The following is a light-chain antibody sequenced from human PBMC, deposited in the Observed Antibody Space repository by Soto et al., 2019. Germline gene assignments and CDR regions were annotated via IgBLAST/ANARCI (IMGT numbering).Light chain of an antibody. J-gene: IGKJ1*01. CDR1: QSVSSSY. CDR3: KTYNDWIRA. Sequence: EIVLTQSPGTLSLSPGERATLSCRASQSVSSSYLAWYQQKPCQAHRLLIYGASSRATDIPDRFSGSGSGTEFTLTVRTLKSEDLAVYYCKTYNDWIRAVGTGTKVDIK. CDR2: GAS. V-gene: IGKV3-20*01.